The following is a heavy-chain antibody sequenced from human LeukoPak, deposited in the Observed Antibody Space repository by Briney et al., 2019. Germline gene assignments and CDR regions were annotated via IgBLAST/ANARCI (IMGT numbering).Heavy chain of an antibody. CDR2: IYTSGST. D-gene: IGHD3-3*01. V-gene: IGHV4-4*07. CDR3: ARDFYDFWSGSSVGMDV. J-gene: IGHJ6*02. CDR1: GGSISSYY. Sequence: SETLSLTCTVSGGSISSYYWSWIRQPAGKGLEWIGRIYTSGSTNYNPSLKSRVTMSVGTSKNQFSLKLSSVTAADTAVYYCARDFYDFWSGSSVGMDVWGQGTTVTVSS.